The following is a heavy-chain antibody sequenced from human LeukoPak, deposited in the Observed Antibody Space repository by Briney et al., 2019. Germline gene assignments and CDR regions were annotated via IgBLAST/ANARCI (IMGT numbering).Heavy chain of an antibody. Sequence: SETLSLTCTVSGGSISSYYWGWIRQPPGKGLEWIGSIHYSGSTNYNPSLKSRVTISVDTSKNQFSLKLSSATAADTAVYYCARGYCSGGSCYSYYYYNYMDVWGKGTTVTVSS. D-gene: IGHD2-15*01. CDR1: GGSISSYY. CDR3: ARGYCSGGSCYSYYYYNYMDV. CDR2: IHYSGST. V-gene: IGHV4-39*07. J-gene: IGHJ6*03.